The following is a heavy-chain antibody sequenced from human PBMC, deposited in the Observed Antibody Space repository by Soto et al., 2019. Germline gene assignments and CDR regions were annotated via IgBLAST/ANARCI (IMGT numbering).Heavy chain of an antibody. V-gene: IGHV3-21*01. D-gene: IGHD3-22*01. CDR2: ISGDSNYI. CDR1: VFSFSGYN. J-gene: IGHJ3*01. CDR3: ARVVYFDRSAYGL. Sequence: GGSLRLSGAASVFSFSGYNMNWVRQAPGKGLEWVSSISGDSNYIYYADSVQGRFTISRDNAKNSVYLQMNSLRAEDTAVYYCARVVYFDRSAYGLWGQGTMVTVSS.